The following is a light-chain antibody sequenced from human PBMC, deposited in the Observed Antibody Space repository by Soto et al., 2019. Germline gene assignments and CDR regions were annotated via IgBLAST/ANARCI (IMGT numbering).Light chain of an antibody. CDR2: MNY. J-gene: IGLJ2*01. CDR1: TSNIESNT. CDR3: AAWDDSLNGVV. V-gene: IGLV1-44*01. Sequence: QSALTQPPSASGTPGQRVTISCSGSTSNIESNTVNWYQQLPGTAPKVLIYMNYQRPSGVPDRFSGSKSGTSASLAISGLQSEDEADYYCAAWDDSLNGVVFGGGTKLTVL.